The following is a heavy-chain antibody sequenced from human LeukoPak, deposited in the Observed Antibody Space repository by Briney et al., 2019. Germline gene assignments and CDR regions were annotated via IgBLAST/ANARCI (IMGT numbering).Heavy chain of an antibody. Sequence: GGSLRLSCAASGFTLSGSAMHWVRQASGKGLEWVGRIRSKANTYATAYAASVRGRFTISRDESKNTAYLQMNSLKTEDTAVYYCTRRSTDDSSGYYSTWGQGTLVTASS. CDR1: GFTLSGSA. J-gene: IGHJ5*02. D-gene: IGHD3-22*01. CDR2: IRSKANTYAT. V-gene: IGHV3-73*01. CDR3: TRRSTDDSSGYYST.